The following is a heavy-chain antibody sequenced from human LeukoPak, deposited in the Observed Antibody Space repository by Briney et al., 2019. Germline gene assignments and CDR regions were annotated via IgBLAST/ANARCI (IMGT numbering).Heavy chain of an antibody. CDR3: ARGQSGDRRYFDY. V-gene: IGHV4-4*07. CDR1: GGSLSSYY. Sequence: PSETLSLTCSVSGGSLSSYYWSWIRQPAGKGLEWIGRIYTSGSSNYNPSLESRVTMSVDTSKSQISLKLTSVTAADTAVYYCARGQSGDRRYFDYWGQGTLVTVSS. CDR2: IYTSGSS. J-gene: IGHJ4*02. D-gene: IGHD1-14*01.